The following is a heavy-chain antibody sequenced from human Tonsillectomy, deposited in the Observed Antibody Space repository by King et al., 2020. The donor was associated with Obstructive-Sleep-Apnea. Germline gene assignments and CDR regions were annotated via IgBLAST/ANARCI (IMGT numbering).Heavy chain of an antibody. J-gene: IGHJ4*02. V-gene: IGHV3-66*01. Sequence: QLGQSGGGLVQPGGSLRLSCAASGFTVGTNYMSWVRQAPGKGLEWVSGIYIGGVTYFADSVKGRFTISRDNSKKTLYLQMNSLRAEETAVYYCARDSREGVTPLYWGQGTLVTVSS. CDR3: ARDSREGVTPLY. D-gene: IGHD2-21*02. CDR2: IYIGGVT. CDR1: GFTVGTNY.